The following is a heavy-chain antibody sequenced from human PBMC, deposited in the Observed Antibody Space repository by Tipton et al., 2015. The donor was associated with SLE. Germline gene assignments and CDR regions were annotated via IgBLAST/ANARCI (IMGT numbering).Heavy chain of an antibody. Sequence: TLSLTCTFSGGSITSSSYFWGWIRQSPGKGLEWIGNINTGGGTYRNPSLMSRVTISVDTSKTQFSLIVTSVTAADTAVYYCVRGPWAYYYYMDVWGKGTKVTVSS. D-gene: IGHD7-27*01. V-gene: IGHV4-39*07. CDR2: INTGGGT. CDR3: VRGPWAYYYYMDV. CDR1: GGSITSSSYF. J-gene: IGHJ6*03.